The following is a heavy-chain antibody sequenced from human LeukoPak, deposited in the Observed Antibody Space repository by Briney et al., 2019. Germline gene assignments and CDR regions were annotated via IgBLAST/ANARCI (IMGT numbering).Heavy chain of an antibody. CDR1: GFTFSSYG. CDR3: AKENV. Sequence: PGGSLRLSCAASGFTFSSYGMHWVRQAPGKGLEWVAVISYDGSNKYYADSVKGRFTISRDNSKDTLYLQMNSLRAEDTAVYYCAKENVWGQGTTVTVSS. J-gene: IGHJ6*02. V-gene: IGHV3-30*18. CDR2: ISYDGSNK.